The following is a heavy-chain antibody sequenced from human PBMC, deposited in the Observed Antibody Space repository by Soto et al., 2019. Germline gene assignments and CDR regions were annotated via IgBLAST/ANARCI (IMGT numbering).Heavy chain of an antibody. D-gene: IGHD3-22*01. CDR1: GFTFSSYG. V-gene: IGHV3-33*01. CDR3: ARDHGYDSSGYLDY. CDR2: IWYDGSNK. Sequence: PGGSLRLSCAASGFTFSSYGMHWVRQAPGKGLEWVAVIWYDGSNKYYADSVKGRFTISRDNSKNTLYLQMNSLRAEDTAVYYCARDHGYDSSGYLDYWGQGTLVTVSS. J-gene: IGHJ4*02.